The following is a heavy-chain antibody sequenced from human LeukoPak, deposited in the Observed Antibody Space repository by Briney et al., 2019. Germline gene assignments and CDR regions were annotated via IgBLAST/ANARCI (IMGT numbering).Heavy chain of an antibody. V-gene: IGHV3-7*03. D-gene: IGHD6-13*01. Sequence: GGSLRLSCAASGFTFSSHWMRWVRQAPGKGLEWVANIKQDGSEKYYVASVKGRFTISRDNAKNSLYLQMNSLRAEDTVVYYCARVAAAGLYYFDYWGQGTLVTVSS. CDR3: ARVAAAGLYYFDY. CDR1: GFTFSSHW. CDR2: IKQDGSEK. J-gene: IGHJ4*02.